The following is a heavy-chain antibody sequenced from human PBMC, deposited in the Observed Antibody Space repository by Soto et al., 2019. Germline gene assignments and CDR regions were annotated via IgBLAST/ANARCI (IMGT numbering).Heavy chain of an antibody. D-gene: IGHD6-13*01. CDR2: ISGSGGST. CDR1: GFTFSSYA. J-gene: IGHJ4*02. V-gene: IGHV3-23*01. CDR3: AKDGFRIAAPFVY. Sequence: GGSLRLSCAASGFTFSSYAMSWVRQAPGKGLEWVSGISGSGGSTYADSVKGRFTISRGNSKNTLYLQMNSLRAEDTAVYYCAKDGFRIAAPFVYWGQGTLVTVSS.